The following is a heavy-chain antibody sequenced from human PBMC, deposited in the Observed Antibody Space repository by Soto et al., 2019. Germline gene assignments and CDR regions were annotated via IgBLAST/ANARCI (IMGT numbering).Heavy chain of an antibody. V-gene: IGHV4-39*07. D-gene: IGHD2-15*01. CDR3: ARFKAPYCSGGSCYSYFDY. CDR2: IYYSGST. J-gene: IGHJ4*02. Sequence: SETLSLTCTVSGGSISSSSYYWGWIRQPPGKGLEWIGSIYYSGSTNYNPSLKSRVTISVDTSKNQFSLKLSSVTAADTAVYYCARFKAPYCSGGSCYSYFDYWGQGTLVTVSS. CDR1: GGSISSSSYY.